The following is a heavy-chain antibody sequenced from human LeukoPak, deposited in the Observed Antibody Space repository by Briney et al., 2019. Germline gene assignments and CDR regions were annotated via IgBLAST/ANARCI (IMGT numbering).Heavy chain of an antibody. CDR2: IYYSGTT. CDR3: ARDLGDNWNYGRGPFDY. J-gene: IGHJ4*02. CDR1: GGSISSGGYY. V-gene: IGHV4-31*03. D-gene: IGHD1-7*01. Sequence: SETLSLTCTVSGGSISSGGYYWSWIRQHPGKGLEWIGCIYYSGTTYYHPSLTSRVAISVDTSKNQFSLKLSSVTAADTAVYYCARDLGDNWNYGRGPFDYWGQGTLVTVSS.